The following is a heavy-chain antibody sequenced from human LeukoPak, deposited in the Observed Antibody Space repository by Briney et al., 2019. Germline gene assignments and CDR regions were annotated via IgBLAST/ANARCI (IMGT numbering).Heavy chain of an antibody. CDR1: GDSISGNSYY. CDR2: IYYSGAS. J-gene: IGHJ3*02. CDR3: ARHYYDSSGYYLEGFDI. V-gene: IGHV4-39*01. D-gene: IGHD3-22*01. Sequence: SETLSLTCTVSGDSISGNSYYWGWIRQPPGKGLEWIGSIYYSGASYYNPSLKSRVIISVDTSKNQFPLKLSSVTAADTAVFYCARHYYDSSGYYLEGFDIWGQGTMVTVSS.